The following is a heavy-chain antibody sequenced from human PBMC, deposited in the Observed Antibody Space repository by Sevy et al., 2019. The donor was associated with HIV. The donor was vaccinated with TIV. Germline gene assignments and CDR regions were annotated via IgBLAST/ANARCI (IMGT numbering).Heavy chain of an antibody. CDR3: ARDLGYCSGGSCYDYAFDI. CDR2: IYSGGST. D-gene: IGHD2-15*01. CDR1: GFTVSSNY. V-gene: IGHV3-53*01. J-gene: IGHJ3*02. Sequence: GGSLRLSCVASGFTVSSNYMSWVRQAPGKGLEWVSVIYSGGSTYYADSVKGRFTISRDNSKNTLYRQMNSLRAEDTAVYYCARDLGYCSGGSCYDYAFDIWGQGTMVTVSS.